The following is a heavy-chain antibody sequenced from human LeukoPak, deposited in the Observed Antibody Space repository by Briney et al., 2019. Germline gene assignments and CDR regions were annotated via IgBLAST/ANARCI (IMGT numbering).Heavy chain of an antibody. V-gene: IGHV4-34*01. J-gene: IGHJ3*01. CDR2: INEGGST. CDR1: GGSFSDYL. Sequence: SETLSLTCSVYGGSFSDYLWGWIRQAPGEGLEWIGEINEGGSTNYNPAFMTRVVVTVDRSKNDFSLTMNFVTAADTAVYYCARFSKITRGDWGDAFDVWGQGTTVIVSS. D-gene: IGHD2-21*01. CDR3: ARFSKITRGDWGDAFDV.